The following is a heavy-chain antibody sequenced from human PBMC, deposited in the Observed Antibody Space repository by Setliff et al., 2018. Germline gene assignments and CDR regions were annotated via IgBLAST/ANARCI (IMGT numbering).Heavy chain of an antibody. CDR1: GFTFSSYA. CDR2: ISGSGGST. Sequence: PGGSLRLSCAASGFTFSSYAMSWVRQAPGKGLEWVSAISGSGGSTYYADSVKGRFTISRDKSKNTLYLQMNSLRAEDTAVYYCAKGGSVGATSYYYYYMDVWGKGTTVTVSS. D-gene: IGHD1-26*01. V-gene: IGHV3-23*01. CDR3: AKGGSVGATSYYYYYMDV. J-gene: IGHJ6*03.